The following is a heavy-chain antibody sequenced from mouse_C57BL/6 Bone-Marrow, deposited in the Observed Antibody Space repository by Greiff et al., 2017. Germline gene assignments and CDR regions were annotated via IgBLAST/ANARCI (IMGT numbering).Heavy chain of an antibody. J-gene: IGHJ2*01. V-gene: IGHV5-17*01. CDR1: GLTFSDYG. CDR3: ARISNYVDY. Sequence: EVHLVESGGGLVKPGGSLKLSCAASGLTFSDYGMHWVRQAPEKGLEWVAYISSGSSTIYYADTVKGRFTISRDNAKNTLFLQMTSLRSEDTAMYYCARISNYVDYWGQGTTLTVSS. CDR2: ISSGSSTI.